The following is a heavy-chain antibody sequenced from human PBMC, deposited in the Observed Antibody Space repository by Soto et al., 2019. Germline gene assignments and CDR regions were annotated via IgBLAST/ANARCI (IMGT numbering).Heavy chain of an antibody. V-gene: IGHV3-15*01. CDR1: GITFINAW. CDR2: IKNKADGGAA. J-gene: IGHJ4*02. D-gene: IGHD4-17*01. Sequence: AHLVESGGDLVKPGGSLRLSCAASGITFINAWMSWVRQVPGKGLEWVGRIKNKADGGAADYAAPVRGRFTISRDDSKDTLFLQMNSLETXXXXXXXCTTDPGDYEDFWGQGTLVTVSS. CDR3: TTDPGDYEDF.